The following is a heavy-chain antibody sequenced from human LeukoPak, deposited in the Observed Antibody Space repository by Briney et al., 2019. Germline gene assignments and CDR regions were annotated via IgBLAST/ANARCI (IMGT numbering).Heavy chain of an antibody. CDR2: ISSSSSYI. D-gene: IGHD4-23*01. CDR1: GCTFSSYS. CDR3: ARAAVVTPAIDY. Sequence: PGGSLRLSCAASGCTFSSYSMNWVRQPPGKGLEWVSSISSSSSYIYYADSVKGRFTISRDNAKNSLYLQMNSLRAEDTAVYYCARAAVVTPAIDYWGQGTLVTVSS. J-gene: IGHJ4*02. V-gene: IGHV3-21*01.